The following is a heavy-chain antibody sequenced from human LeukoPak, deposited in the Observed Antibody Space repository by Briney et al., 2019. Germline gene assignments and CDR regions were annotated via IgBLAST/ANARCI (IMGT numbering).Heavy chain of an antibody. CDR2: IYPGDSDT. CDR1: GYSFTSYW. D-gene: IGHD1-14*01. CDR3: ARSLNGPATANWFDP. V-gene: IGHV5-51*01. Sequence: GESLKISCKGSGYSFTSYWIGWVRQMPGKGLEWMGIIYPGDSDTRYSPPFQGQVTISADKSISTAYLQWSSLKASDTAMYYCARSLNGPATANWFDPWGQGTLVTVSS. J-gene: IGHJ5*02.